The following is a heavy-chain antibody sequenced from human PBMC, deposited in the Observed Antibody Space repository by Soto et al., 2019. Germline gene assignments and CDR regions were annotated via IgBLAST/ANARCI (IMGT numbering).Heavy chain of an antibody. CDR1: GGPFGGYY. D-gene: IGHD3-10*01. CDR2: INHSGST. CDR3: GRNYYGSPYYHHGMDV. J-gene: IGHJ6*02. Sequence: SETLSLTCAVYGGPFGGYYWSWIRQPPGKGLEWIGEINHSGSTNYNPSLKSRVTISVDTSKNQFSLKLSSVTAADTAVFYCGRNYYGSPYYHHGMDVWGQGTTVT. V-gene: IGHV4-34*01.